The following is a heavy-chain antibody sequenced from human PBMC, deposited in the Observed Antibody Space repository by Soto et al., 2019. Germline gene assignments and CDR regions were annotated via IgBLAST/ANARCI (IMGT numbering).Heavy chain of an antibody. CDR2: ISGSGGST. CDR1: GGTFSSYA. V-gene: IGHV3-23*01. J-gene: IGHJ4*02. CDR3: AKDRGYSSYDY. D-gene: IGHD6-13*01. Sequence: GRSLRLSRTAAGGTFSSYAMSWVRQAPGKGLEWVSAISGSGGSTYYADSVKGRFTISRDNSKNTLYLQMNSLRAEDTAVYYCAKDRGYSSYDYWGQGTLVTVSS.